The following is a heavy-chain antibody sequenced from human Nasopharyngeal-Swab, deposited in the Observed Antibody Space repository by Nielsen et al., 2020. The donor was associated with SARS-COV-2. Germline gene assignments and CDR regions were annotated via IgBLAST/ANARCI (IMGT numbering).Heavy chain of an antibody. CDR1: GFTFSSYS. CDR3: AKEVQLERTTGYYYYYGMDV. J-gene: IGHJ6*02. Sequence: GESLKISCAASGFTFSSYSMNWVRQAPGKGLEWVSAISGSGGSTYYADSVKGRFTISRDNSKNTLYLQMNSLRAEDTAVYYCAKEVQLERTTGYYYYYGMDVWGQGTTVTVSS. D-gene: IGHD1-1*01. V-gene: IGHV3-23*01. CDR2: ISGSGGST.